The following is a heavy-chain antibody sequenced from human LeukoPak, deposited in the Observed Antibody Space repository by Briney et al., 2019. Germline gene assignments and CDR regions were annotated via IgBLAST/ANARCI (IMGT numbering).Heavy chain of an antibody. CDR2: IRQDGSEK. CDR1: GFTFRSYW. CDR3: ARDFSAQVPVTIHDNWFDP. J-gene: IGHJ5*02. V-gene: IGHV3-7*01. Sequence: GGSLRLSCAASGFTFRSYWMSWLRQAPGKWPEWVANIRQDGSEKYYMDSVKGRFTISRDNAKKSLYLQMNSLRADDTAMYYCARDFSAQVPVTIHDNWFDPWGQGTLVIVSS. D-gene: IGHD2-2*01.